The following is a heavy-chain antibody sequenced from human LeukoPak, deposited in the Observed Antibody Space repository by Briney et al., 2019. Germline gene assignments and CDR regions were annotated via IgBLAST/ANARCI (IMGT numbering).Heavy chain of an antibody. D-gene: IGHD3-22*01. J-gene: IGHJ4*02. V-gene: IGHV3-23*01. CDR1: GFTFSIYA. CDR3: AKKGYYDGSGYYMYYFDH. CDR2: ISGSGGTA. Sequence: GGSLGLSCAASGFTFSIYAMSWVRQAPGKGLEWVSAISGSGGTAYYADSVKGRFTISRDNSKNTLYLQMNSLRAEDTAVYYCAKKGYYDGSGYYMYYFDHWGQGTLVTVSS.